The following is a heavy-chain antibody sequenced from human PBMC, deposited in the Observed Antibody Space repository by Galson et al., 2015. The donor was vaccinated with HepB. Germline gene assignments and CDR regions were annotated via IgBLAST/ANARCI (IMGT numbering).Heavy chain of an antibody. Sequence: SLRLSCAVSGFTFSSSAMRWVRQAPGEGLEWVSAISSSGISTYYADSVKGRFTISRDNSKSTLYLQMSRLRAEDTAVYYCAKGPERGQFDYWGQGTLVTVSS. V-gene: IGHV3-23*01. CDR1: GFTFSSSA. J-gene: IGHJ4*02. CDR3: AKGPERGQFDY. CDR2: ISSSGIST. D-gene: IGHD1-1*01.